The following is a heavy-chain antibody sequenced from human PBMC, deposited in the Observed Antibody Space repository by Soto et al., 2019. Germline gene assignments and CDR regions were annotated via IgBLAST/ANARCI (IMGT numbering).Heavy chain of an antibody. J-gene: IGHJ4*02. D-gene: IGHD1-7*01. CDR3: ASGTHDTDLDY. Sequence: GASVKVSCKASGYTFTSYAMNWVRQAPGQGLEWMGGIIPIFGTANYAQKFQGRVTITADESTSTAYMELSSLRSEDTAVYYCASGTHDTDLDYWGQGTLVTVSS. V-gene: IGHV1-69*13. CDR1: GYTFTSYA. CDR2: IIPIFGTA.